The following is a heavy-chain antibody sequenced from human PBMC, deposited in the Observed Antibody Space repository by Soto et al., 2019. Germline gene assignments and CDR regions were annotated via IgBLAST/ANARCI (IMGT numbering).Heavy chain of an antibody. Sequence: EVQLLESGGGLVQPGGSLRLSCAASGFTFSSYAMSWVRQAPGKGLEWVSAISGSGGSTYYADSVKGRFTISRDNSKNTLYLQMNSLRAEDTAVYYCAKVGYSSSWYSDYYYYYGMDVWGQGTTVTVSS. CDR3: AKVGYSSSWYSDYYYYYGMDV. CDR2: ISGSGGST. D-gene: IGHD6-13*01. J-gene: IGHJ6*02. V-gene: IGHV3-23*01. CDR1: GFTFSSYA.